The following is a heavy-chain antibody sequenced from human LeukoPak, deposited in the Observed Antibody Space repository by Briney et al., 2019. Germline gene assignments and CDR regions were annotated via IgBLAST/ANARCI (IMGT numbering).Heavy chain of an antibody. Sequence: GGSLRLSCAASGFTFSSYEMNWVRQAPGKGLEWVSYISSSGSTIYYADSVKGRFTISRDNAKNSLYLQMNSLRAEDTAVYYCAREQWLVRQSDYWGQGTLVTVSS. CDR2: ISSSGSTI. CDR1: GFTFSSYE. V-gene: IGHV3-48*03. D-gene: IGHD6-19*01. CDR3: AREQWLVRQSDY. J-gene: IGHJ4*02.